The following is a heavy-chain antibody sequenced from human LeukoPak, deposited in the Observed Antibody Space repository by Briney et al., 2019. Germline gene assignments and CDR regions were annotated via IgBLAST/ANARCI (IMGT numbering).Heavy chain of an antibody. CDR1: GFTFSNYV. Sequence: GGSLRLSCAASGFTFSNYVASWVRHAPGKGLEWLSVISGNGVSTIYADSVRGWFTISRDNSKNTVFLQMNSLRAEDTAIYYCATLKDKWLQSPGTDYWGQGTLVTVSS. CDR3: ATLKDKWLQSPGTDY. CDR2: ISGNGVST. V-gene: IGHV3-23*01. J-gene: IGHJ4*02. D-gene: IGHD5-24*01.